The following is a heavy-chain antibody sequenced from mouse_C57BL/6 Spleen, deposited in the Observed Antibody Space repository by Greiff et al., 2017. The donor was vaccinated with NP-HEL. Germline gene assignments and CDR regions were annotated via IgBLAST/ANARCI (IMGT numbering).Heavy chain of an antibody. CDR2: IYPGSGNT. D-gene: IGHD1-1*01. Sequence: QVQLQQSGPELVKPGASVKISCKASGYSFTSYYIHWVKQRPGQGLEWIGWIYPGSGNTKYNEKFKGKATLTADTSSSTAYMQLSSLTSEDSAVYYCARGHYGSSYPFAYWGQGTLVTVSA. CDR3: ARGHYGSSYPFAY. V-gene: IGHV1-66*01. J-gene: IGHJ3*01. CDR1: GYSFTSYY.